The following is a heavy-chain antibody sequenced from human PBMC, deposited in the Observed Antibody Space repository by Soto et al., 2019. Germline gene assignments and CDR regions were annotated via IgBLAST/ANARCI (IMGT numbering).Heavy chain of an antibody. V-gene: IGHV3-11*01. D-gene: IGHD2-8*01. CDR1: GFTFSDYY. Sequence: GGSLRLSCAASGFTFSDYYMSWIRQAPGKGLKWVSYISSSGSTIYYADSVKGRFTISRDNAKNSLYLQMNSLRAEDTAVYYCARGRRYCTNGVCTEYYFDYWGQGTLVTVSS. CDR2: ISSSGSTI. J-gene: IGHJ4*02. CDR3: ARGRRYCTNGVCTEYYFDY.